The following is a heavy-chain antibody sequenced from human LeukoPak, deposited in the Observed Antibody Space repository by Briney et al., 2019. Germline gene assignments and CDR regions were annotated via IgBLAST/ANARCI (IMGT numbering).Heavy chain of an antibody. CDR1: GYTFTSYG. CDR2: ISAYNGNR. V-gene: IGHV1-18*01. J-gene: IGHJ4*02. D-gene: IGHD3-3*01. Sequence: ASVKVSCKASGYTFTSYGISWVRQAPGQGLEWMGWISAYNGNRNYAQKLQGRVTMTTDTSTSTAYMELRSLRSDDTAVYYCARVDFWSGQYYFDYWGQGTLVTVSS. CDR3: ARVDFWSGQYYFDY.